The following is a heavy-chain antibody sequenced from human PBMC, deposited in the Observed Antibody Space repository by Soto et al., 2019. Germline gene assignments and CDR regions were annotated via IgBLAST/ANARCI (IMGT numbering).Heavy chain of an antibody. CDR3: APLRGAEGNFDY. Sequence: QVQLVESGGGVVQPGRSLRLSCAASGFTFSSYGMHWVRQAPGKGLECVAVISYDGSNKYYADSVKGRFTISRDNSKNTLYLQMNSLRAEDTAVYYCAPLRGAEGNFDYWGQGTLVTVSS. CDR1: GFTFSSYG. V-gene: IGHV3-30*03. J-gene: IGHJ4*02. D-gene: IGHD1-26*01. CDR2: ISYDGSNK.